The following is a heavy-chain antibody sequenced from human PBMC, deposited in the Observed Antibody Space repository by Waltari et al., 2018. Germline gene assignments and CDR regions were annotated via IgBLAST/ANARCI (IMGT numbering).Heavy chain of an antibody. J-gene: IGHJ3*02. CDR3: ARFEGPTVTNAGAFDI. Sequence: QVQLQQWGAGLLKPSETLSLTCAVYGGSFSGYYWSWIRQPPGKGLEWIGEINHSGSTNDNPSLKRRVTISVDTSKNQFSLKLSSVTAADTAVYYCARFEGPTVTNAGAFDIWGQGTMVTVSS. V-gene: IGHV4-34*01. D-gene: IGHD4-17*01. CDR1: GGSFSGYY. CDR2: INHSGST.